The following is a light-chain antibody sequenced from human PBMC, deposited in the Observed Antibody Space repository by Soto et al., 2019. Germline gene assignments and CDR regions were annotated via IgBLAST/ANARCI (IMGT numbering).Light chain of an antibody. CDR1: QTISSC. CDR3: QQFSAYPLT. V-gene: IGKV1-5*03. Sequence: DIQMTQSPSTLSGSVGDRVTISCRASQTISSCLAWYQQKPGKAPKLLIYNASTLKSGVPSRFSGSGSGTQFTLSIVSLQPEDFATYHCQQFSAYPLTFGGGTKV. J-gene: IGKJ4*01. CDR2: NAS.